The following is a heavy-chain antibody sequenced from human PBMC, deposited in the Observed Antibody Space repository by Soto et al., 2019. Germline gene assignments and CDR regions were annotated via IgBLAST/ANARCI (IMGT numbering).Heavy chain of an antibody. D-gene: IGHD2-2*01. CDR1: GYTFTSYG. V-gene: IGHV1-18*04. CDR2: ISAYNGNT. J-gene: IGHJ4*02. Sequence: GASVKVSCKAAGYTFTSYGISWVRQAPGQGLEWMGWISAYNGNTNYAQKLQGRVTMTTDTSTSTAYMELRSLRSDDTAVHYCARDPPVVVPAAGPIYFDYWGQGTLVTVSS. CDR3: ARDPPVVVPAAGPIYFDY.